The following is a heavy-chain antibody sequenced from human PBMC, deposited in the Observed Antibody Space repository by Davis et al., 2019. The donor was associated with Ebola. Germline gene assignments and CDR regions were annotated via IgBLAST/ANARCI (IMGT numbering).Heavy chain of an antibody. J-gene: IGHJ6*02. D-gene: IGHD6-13*01. CDR1: GFTVSSNY. Sequence: GGSLRLSCAASGFTVSSNYMSWVRQAPGKGLEWVSVIYNAGNTYYADSVKGRFTISRDNAKNSLYLQMNSLRDEDTAAYYCARGSSSWYLGYYGMDVWGQGTTVTVSS. CDR3: ARGSSSWYLGYYGMDV. CDR2: IYNAGNT. V-gene: IGHV3-53*01.